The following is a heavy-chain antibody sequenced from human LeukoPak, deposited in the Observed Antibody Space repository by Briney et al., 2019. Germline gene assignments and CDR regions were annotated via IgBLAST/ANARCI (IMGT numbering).Heavy chain of an antibody. CDR2: IYTSGST. V-gene: IGHV4-61*02. D-gene: IGHD1-26*01. CDR3: TRGGELMNF. J-gene: IGHJ4*02. CDR1: GGSVNSGNYY. Sequence: PSETLSLTCTVSGGSVNSGNYYWTWIRQPAGKGLEWIGRIYTSGSTNYNPSLKSRVTISIDASKNQFSLRLRSVTAADTAVYYCTRGGELMNFWGQGTLVTVSS.